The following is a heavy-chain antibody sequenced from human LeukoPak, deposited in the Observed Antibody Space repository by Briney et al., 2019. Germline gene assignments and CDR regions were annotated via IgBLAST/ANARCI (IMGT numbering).Heavy chain of an antibody. V-gene: IGHV3-30*01. D-gene: IGHD1-1*01. CDR3: ARDTGRTTGAPYTLKS. CDR2: ISSDGGQT. J-gene: IGHJ5*02. Sequence: GGFLRLSCAASGFSFGSYALHWVRQALGKGLEWVAIISSDGGQTSYSDSVRGRFTISRDNSKSTIYLQVTSLRTEDTAVYYCARDTGRTTGAPYTLKSWGQGTLVTVSS. CDR1: GFSFGSYA.